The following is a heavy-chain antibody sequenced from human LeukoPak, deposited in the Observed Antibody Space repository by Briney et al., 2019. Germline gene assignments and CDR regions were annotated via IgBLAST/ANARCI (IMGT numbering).Heavy chain of an antibody. D-gene: IGHD2-2*01. V-gene: IGHV3-30*18. CDR3: AKEVRTSGRAGIFGY. J-gene: IGHJ4*02. CDR2: ISYDGSNK. CDR1: GFTFSSYG. Sequence: GGSLRLSCAASGFTFSSYGMHWVRQAPGKGLEWVAVISYDGSNKYYADSVKGRFTISRDNSKNTLYLQMNSLRAEDTAVYYCAKEVRTSGRAGIFGYWGQGTLVTVSS.